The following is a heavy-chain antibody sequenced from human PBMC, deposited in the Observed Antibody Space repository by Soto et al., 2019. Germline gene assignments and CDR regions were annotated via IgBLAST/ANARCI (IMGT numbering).Heavy chain of an antibody. CDR1: WYTFTGCY. D-gene: IGHD5-18*01. CDR2: INPNSGGT. Sequence: ASVKVSCRASWYTFTGCYMHWVRQAPEQGLEWMGWINPNSGGTNYAQKFQGRVTMTRDTSISTAYMELSRLRSDDTAVYYCAREWIQLWLRHPQGDMDVWGQGTTVSVYS. V-gene: IGHV1-2*02. CDR3: AREWIQLWLRHPQGDMDV. J-gene: IGHJ6*02.